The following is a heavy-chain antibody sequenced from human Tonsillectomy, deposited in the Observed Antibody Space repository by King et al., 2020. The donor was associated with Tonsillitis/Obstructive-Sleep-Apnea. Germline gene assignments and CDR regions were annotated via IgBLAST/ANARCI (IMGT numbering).Heavy chain of an antibody. Sequence: VQLVESGAEVKKPGESLRISCKGSGYSFTNYWITWVRQMPGKGLEWMGRIDPSDSYTNYSPSFQGHVTISADKSISTAYLQWSSLKASDSAMYYFARHGEDCGSTSCFSATDVWGQGTTVTVSS. V-gene: IGHV5-10-1*03. CDR1: GYSFTNYW. CDR3: ARHGEDCGSTSCFSATDV. CDR2: IDPSDSYT. D-gene: IGHD2-2*01. J-gene: IGHJ6*02.